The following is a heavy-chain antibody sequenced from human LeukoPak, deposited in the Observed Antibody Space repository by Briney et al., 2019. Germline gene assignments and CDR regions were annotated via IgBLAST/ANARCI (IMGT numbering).Heavy chain of an antibody. CDR3: GIRDTSDYYVF. V-gene: IGHV3-23*01. D-gene: IGHD3-22*01. Sequence: GGSLRLSCAASGFTFSNAWMSWVRQAPGKGLEWVSATGSNGVTYYADSVKGRFTISRDNSKNALYLQMNGLRADDTAVYYCGIRDTSDYYVFWGQGTLVTVSS. CDR2: TGSNGVT. J-gene: IGHJ4*02. CDR1: GFTFSNAW.